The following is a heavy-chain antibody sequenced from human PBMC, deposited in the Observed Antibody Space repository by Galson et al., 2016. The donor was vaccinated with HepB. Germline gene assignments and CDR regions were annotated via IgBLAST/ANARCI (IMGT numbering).Heavy chain of an antibody. J-gene: IGHJ3*01. Sequence: SLRLSCAASGFALSGSGLNWVRQAPGKGLQWISYISSRVSPIYYADSVKGRFTISRDNAKNSVYLQMNNLRDEDTGMYYCARELVRSAFDLWGQGTMVTVSS. CDR2: ISSRVSPI. D-gene: IGHD6-6*01. CDR1: GFALSGSG. CDR3: ARELVRSAFDL. V-gene: IGHV3-48*02.